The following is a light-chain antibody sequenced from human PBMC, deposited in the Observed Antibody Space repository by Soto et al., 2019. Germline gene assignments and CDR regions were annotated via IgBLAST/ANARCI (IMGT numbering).Light chain of an antibody. V-gene: IGKV1-39*01. CDR3: QQSYSTAWT. J-gene: IGKJ1*01. CDR2: AAS. CDR1: QSISNY. Sequence: DIQMTQSPSSLSASVGDRVTITCRASQSISNYLNWYQQKPGKAPKLLTYAASSLQSGVPSRFSGSGSGTDFTLTISSLQLEDFATYYCQQSYSTAWTFGQGTKVEIK.